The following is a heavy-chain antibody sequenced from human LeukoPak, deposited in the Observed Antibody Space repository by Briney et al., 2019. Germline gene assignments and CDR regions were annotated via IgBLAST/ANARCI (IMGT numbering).Heavy chain of an antibody. V-gene: IGHV3-66*02. CDR1: GFTVSGNY. CDR3: ATRYCSSTSCYRRAFDI. CDR2: IYSGGDT. J-gene: IGHJ3*02. D-gene: IGHD2-2*02. Sequence: GGSLRLSCAASGFTVSGNYMTWVRQAPGKGLEWVSLIYSGGDTYYADSVKGRFTISRDNSKNTLYLQMNSLRADDTAVYYCATRYCSSTSCYRRAFDIWGQGTMVTVSS.